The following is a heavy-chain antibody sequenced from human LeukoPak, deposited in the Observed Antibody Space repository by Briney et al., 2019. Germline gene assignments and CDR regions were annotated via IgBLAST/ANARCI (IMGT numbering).Heavy chain of an antibody. Sequence: PSETLSLTCAVYGGSFSGYYWSWIRQPPGKGLEWIGEINHSGSTNYNPSLKSRVTISVDTSKNQFSLELSSVTAADTAVYYCARRRWRRAFDIWGQGTMVTVSS. CDR2: INHSGST. CDR3: ARRRWRRAFDI. J-gene: IGHJ3*02. CDR1: GGSFSGYY. V-gene: IGHV4-34*01. D-gene: IGHD4-23*01.